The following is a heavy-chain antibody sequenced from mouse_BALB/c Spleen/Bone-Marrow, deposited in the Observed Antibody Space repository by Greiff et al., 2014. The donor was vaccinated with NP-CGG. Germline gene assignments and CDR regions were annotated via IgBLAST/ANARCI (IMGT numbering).Heavy chain of an antibody. D-gene: IGHD1-1*01. J-gene: IGHJ2*01. V-gene: IGHV1-4*01. CDR2: INPSSGYT. CDR3: ARESLYGSNYY. CDR1: GYTFTSYT. Sequence: QVQLKGSGAELARPGASVKMSCKASGYTFTSYTMHWGKQRPGQGLEWIGYINPSSGYTNYNQKFKDKATLTADKSSSTAYMQLSSLTSEDSAVYYCARESLYGSNYYWGQGTTLTVSS.